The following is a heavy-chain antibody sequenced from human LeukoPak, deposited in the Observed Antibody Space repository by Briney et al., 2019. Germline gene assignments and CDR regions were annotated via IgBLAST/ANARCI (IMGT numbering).Heavy chain of an antibody. CDR3: ARDVVAARGSFDY. D-gene: IGHD2-2*01. CDR2: IYTSGST. Sequence: SETLSLTCTVSGDSISGFYWSWIRQAAGKGLEWIGHIYTSGSTNYNPSLRSRVTMSVDMSKNQFSLKLRSVTAADTAVYYCARDVVAARGSFDYWGQGTLVTVSS. V-gene: IGHV4-4*07. CDR1: GDSISGFY. J-gene: IGHJ4*02.